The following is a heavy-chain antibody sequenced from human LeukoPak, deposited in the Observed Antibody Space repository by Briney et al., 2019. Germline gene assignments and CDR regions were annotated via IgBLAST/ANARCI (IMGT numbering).Heavy chain of an antibody. V-gene: IGHV3-48*04. CDR3: ARVPVLALGYCSSTSCSTLGAFDI. CDR1: GFTFSSYS. CDR2: ISSSSSTI. J-gene: IGHJ3*02. D-gene: IGHD2-2*01. Sequence: GGSLRLSCAASGFTFSSYSMNWVRQAPGKGLEWVSYISSSSSTIYYADSVKGRFTISRDNAKNSLYLQMNSLRAEDTAVYYCARVPVLALGYCSSTSCSTLGAFDIWGQGTMVTVSS.